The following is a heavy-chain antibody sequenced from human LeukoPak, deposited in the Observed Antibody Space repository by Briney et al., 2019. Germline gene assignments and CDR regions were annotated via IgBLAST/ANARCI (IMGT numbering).Heavy chain of an antibody. J-gene: IGHJ6*03. V-gene: IGHV4-59*08. Sequence: PSETLSLTCNVSVDSVSSDLWRWIWQPPGKSLEWVGFIFYSGANNYNQSLQRRVTLSVDTSKNKFSLKLSSVTAADTAVYYCARTRPQDHSASYMDVWGKGITVTVSS. D-gene: IGHD1-14*01. CDR3: ARTRPQDHSASYMDV. CDR1: VDSVSSDL. CDR2: IFYSGAN.